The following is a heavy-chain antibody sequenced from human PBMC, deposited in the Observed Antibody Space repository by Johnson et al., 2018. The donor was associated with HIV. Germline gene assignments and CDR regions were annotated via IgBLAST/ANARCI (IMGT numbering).Heavy chain of an antibody. CDR3: ANGPIKYSRSSRGGAFEI. CDR1: EFTFSNYD. CDR2: ISYDGSNK. Sequence: QVQLVESGGGVVQPGRSLRLSCAASEFTFSNYDMHWVRQAPGKGLEWVAVISYDGSNKYYADSLKGRFTISRDNSKSTLYLQMNSLRAEDTAVYYCANGPIKYSRSSRGGAFEIWGQWTTVTVSS. D-gene: IGHD6-6*01. V-gene: IGHV3-30*18. J-gene: IGHJ3*02.